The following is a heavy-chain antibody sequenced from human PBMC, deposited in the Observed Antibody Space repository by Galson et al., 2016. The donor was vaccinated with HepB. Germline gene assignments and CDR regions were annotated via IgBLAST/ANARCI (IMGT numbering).Heavy chain of an antibody. CDR2: TYHTSNWYS. J-gene: IGHJ4*02. Sequence: CAISGDSVSSKSAAWNWIRHSPSRGLEWLGRTYHTSNWYSDYAVSVRSRITINPDTSKNQCSLQLNSVTPEDTAVYYCARGHLVVPFSFYFDYWGQGSLVTVSS. D-gene: IGHD2-15*01. CDR3: ARGHLVVPFSFYFDY. CDR1: GDSVSSKSAA. V-gene: IGHV6-1*01.